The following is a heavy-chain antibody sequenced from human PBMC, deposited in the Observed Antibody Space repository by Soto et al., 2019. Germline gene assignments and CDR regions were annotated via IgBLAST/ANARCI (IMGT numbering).Heavy chain of an antibody. CDR1: GGSISSGGYY. CDR2: IYYSGST. Sequence: SETLSLTCTVSGGSISSGGYYWSWIRQHPGKGLEWIGYIYYSGSTYYNPSLKSRVIISVDTSKNQFSLKLSSVTAADTVVYYCARSGGIAVAGTRIGYFDYWGQGTLVTVSS. CDR3: ARSGGIAVAGTRIGYFDY. J-gene: IGHJ4*02. V-gene: IGHV4-31*03. D-gene: IGHD6-19*01.